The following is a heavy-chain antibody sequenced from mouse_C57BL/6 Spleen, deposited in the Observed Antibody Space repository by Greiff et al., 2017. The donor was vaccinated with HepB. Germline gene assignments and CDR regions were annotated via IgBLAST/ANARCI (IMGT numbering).Heavy chain of an antibody. J-gene: IGHJ1*03. Sequence: VQLQQSGPELVKPGASVKISRKASGYSFTGYYMHWVKQSSEKSLEWIGEINPSTGGTSYNQKFKGKATLTVDKSSSTAYMQLKSLTSEDSAVYYCARGGSSNPHWYFDVWGTGTTVTVSS. V-gene: IGHV1-43*01. CDR3: ARGGSSNPHWYFDV. CDR2: INPSTGGT. D-gene: IGHD1-1*01. CDR1: GYSFTGYY.